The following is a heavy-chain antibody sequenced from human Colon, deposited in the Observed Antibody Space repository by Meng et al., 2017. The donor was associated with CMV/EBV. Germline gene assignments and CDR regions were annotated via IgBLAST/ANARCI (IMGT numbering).Heavy chain of an antibody. CDR3: ARESSGDYGDYGYFDN. J-gene: IGHJ4*02. D-gene: IGHD4-17*01. CDR2: ITTSGSIK. Sequence: GGSLRLSCAASGFIFSDFYMSWVRQAPGKGLEWVSYITTSGSIKKYADSMKGRSTISSDNAKNSLYLQIDSLRAEDTAVYYCARESSGDYGDYGYFDNWGQGVPVTVSS. CDR1: GFIFSDFY. V-gene: IGHV3-11*04.